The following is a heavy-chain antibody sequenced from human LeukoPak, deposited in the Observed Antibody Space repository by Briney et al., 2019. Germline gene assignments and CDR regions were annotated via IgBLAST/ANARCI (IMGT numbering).Heavy chain of an antibody. CDR1: GFTFDDYG. Sequence: GGSLRLSCAASGFTFDDYGMSWVRQAPGKGLVWVSGINWNGGTTGYVDSVKGRFTISRDNAKNSLYLQMNSLRAEDTALYYCARLLSSGTTRNNWFEPWGQGTLVTVSS. CDR3: ARLLSSGTTRNNWFEP. V-gene: IGHV3-20*04. CDR2: INWNGGTT. J-gene: IGHJ5*02. D-gene: IGHD1-1*01.